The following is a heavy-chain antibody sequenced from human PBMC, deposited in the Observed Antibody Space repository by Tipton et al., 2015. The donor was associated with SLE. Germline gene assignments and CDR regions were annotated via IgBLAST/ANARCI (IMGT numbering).Heavy chain of an antibody. Sequence: TLSLTCTVSGASINTYYWTWIRQPPGKGLEWIGYIHNTGSVHDNPSLTSRVTMSLDTSKSQFSLRLTSVSAADTAMYFCARRVPHRYYFDLWGRGTLVTVSS. J-gene: IGHJ2*01. D-gene: IGHD1-26*01. CDR1: GASINTYY. CDR3: ARRVPHRYYFDL. V-gene: IGHV4-59*01. CDR2: IHNTGSV.